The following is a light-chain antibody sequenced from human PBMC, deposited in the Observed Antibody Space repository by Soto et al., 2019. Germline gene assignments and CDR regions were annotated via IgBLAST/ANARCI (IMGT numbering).Light chain of an antibody. J-gene: IGLJ3*02. Sequence: HSVLTQPPSASGSPGQSVTISCTGTSSDIGGYDHVSWYRQDPGKAPKVMIYEVTKRPSGVPDRFSGSKAGNTASLTVFGLQAEDEANYYCGSFAGPVWVFGGGTKLTVL. CDR3: GSFAGPVWV. CDR1: SSDIGGYDH. V-gene: IGLV2-8*01. CDR2: EVT.